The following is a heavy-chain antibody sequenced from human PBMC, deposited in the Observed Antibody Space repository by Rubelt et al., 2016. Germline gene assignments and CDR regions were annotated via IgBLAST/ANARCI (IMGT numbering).Heavy chain of an antibody. V-gene: IGHV3-30*04. Sequence: QVQLVESGGGVVQPGRSLRLSCAASGFTFSSYAMHWVRQAPGKGLEWVAVISYDGSNQYYADSVKGRFTISRDNSKNTLYLQMNSLRAEDTAVYYCAYSSFDYWGQGTLVTVSS. CDR3: AYSSFDY. J-gene: IGHJ4*02. D-gene: IGHD6-13*01. CDR2: ISYDGSNQ. CDR1: GFTFSSYA.